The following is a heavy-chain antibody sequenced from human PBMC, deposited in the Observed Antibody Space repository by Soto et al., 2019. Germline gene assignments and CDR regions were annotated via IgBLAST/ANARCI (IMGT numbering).Heavy chain of an antibody. D-gene: IGHD3-3*01. CDR2: ISGGGGNT. J-gene: IGHJ4*02. V-gene: IGHV3-23*01. CDR3: AKAKANTILGVDTLFDY. CDR1: GFTFTSYA. Sequence: EVQLLESGGGLVQPGGSLRLSCAASGFTFTSYAMSWVRQAPGKGLEWVSVISGGGGNTCYADSVKGRFTISRDNSWNTRYLQMNSRRADDTAVYYCAKAKANTILGVDTLFDYWGQGTLVTVSS.